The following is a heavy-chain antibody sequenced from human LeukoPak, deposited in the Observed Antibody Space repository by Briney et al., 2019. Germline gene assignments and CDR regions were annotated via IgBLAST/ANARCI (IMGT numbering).Heavy chain of an antibody. D-gene: IGHD3-16*02. J-gene: IGHJ5*01. CDR2: ISDSGST. CDR3: ARGRYSYGWNDS. Sequence: SETLSLTCTVSGGSIGTSAYYWNWIRQHPGKGLEWIGFISDSGSTLYNPSHKSRVTISSDTSKNQFSLKLTSVTAADMAVYYCARGRYSYGWNDSWGQGTLVTVSS. CDR1: GGSIGTSAYY. V-gene: IGHV4-31*03.